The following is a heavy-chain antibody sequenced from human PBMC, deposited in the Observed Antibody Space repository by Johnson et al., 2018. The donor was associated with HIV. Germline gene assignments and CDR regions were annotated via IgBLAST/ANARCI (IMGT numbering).Heavy chain of an antibody. J-gene: IGHJ3*02. V-gene: IGHV3-30*14. Sequence: QVQLVESGGGVIQPGRSLRLSCAASGFTFSSYAMHWVRQAPGKGLEWVAVISYDGSNKYYADSVKGRFTISRDNSKNTLHLQMNSLRAEDTAVYYCARDSGVPGNDAFDIWGQGTMVTVSS. CDR1: GFTFSSYA. CDR2: ISYDGSNK. D-gene: IGHD3-10*01. CDR3: ARDSGVPGNDAFDI.